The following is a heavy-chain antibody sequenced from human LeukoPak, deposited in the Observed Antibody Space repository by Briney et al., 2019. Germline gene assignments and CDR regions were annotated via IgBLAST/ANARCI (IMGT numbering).Heavy chain of an antibody. V-gene: IGHV1-2*02. CDR1: GYTFTGYY. J-gene: IGHJ4*02. CDR2: INPNSGGT. Sequence: ASVKVSCKASGYTFTGYYMHWLRQAPGQGLEWMGWINPNSGGTNYAQKFQGRVTMTRDTSISTAYMELSRLRSDDTAVYYCARVGEYQLLFGRFDYWGQGTLVTVSS. CDR3: ARVGEYQLLFGRFDY. D-gene: IGHD2-2*01.